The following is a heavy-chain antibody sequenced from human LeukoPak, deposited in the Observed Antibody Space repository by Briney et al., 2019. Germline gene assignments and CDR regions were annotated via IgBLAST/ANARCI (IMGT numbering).Heavy chain of an antibody. J-gene: IGHJ6*02. CDR1: GYTFTSYG. CDR2: ISAYNGNT. CDR3: ARVGSGYCSGGSCHLSTNYYGMDV. V-gene: IGHV1-18*01. D-gene: IGHD2-15*01. Sequence: ASVKVSCKASGYTFTSYGISWVRQAPGQGLEWMGWISAYNGNTNYAQKLQGRVTMTTDTSTSTAYMELRGLRSDDTAVYYCARVGSGYCSGGSCHLSTNYYGMDVWGQGTTVTVSS.